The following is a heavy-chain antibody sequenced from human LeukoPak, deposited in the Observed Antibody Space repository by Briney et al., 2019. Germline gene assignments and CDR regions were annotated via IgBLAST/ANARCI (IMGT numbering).Heavy chain of an antibody. V-gene: IGHV3-23*01. Sequence: LSLTCTVSGGSISSGTYYWSWVRQAPGKGLEWVATIGNTETFYADSVTGRFTISRDNSKNTVNLQMNRLRVEDTAIYYCAKDWIQFNRVFDCFDSWGQGTLVTVSS. J-gene: IGHJ4*02. CDR1: GGSISSGTYY. CDR2: IGNTET. CDR3: AKDWIQFNRVFDCFDS. D-gene: IGHD5-18*01.